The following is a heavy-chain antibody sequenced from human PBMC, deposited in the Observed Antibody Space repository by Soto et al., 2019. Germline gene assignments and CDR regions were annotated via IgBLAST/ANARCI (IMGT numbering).Heavy chain of an antibody. J-gene: IGHJ5*02. D-gene: IGHD6-6*01. V-gene: IGHV4-30-4*01. CDR2: IYNSGST. Sequence: SETLSLTCTVSGGSISSGDYYWSWIRQPPGKGLEWIGYIYNSGSTYYNTSLKSRVTISVDTSKNQFSLKLSSVTAADTAVYYCARERPDGARLDPWGQGTLVTVSS. CDR3: ARERPDGARLDP. CDR1: GGSISSGDYY.